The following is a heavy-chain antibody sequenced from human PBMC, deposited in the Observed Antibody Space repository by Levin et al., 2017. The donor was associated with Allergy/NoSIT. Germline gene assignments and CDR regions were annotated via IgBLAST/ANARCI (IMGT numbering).Heavy chain of an antibody. V-gene: IGHV3-74*01. CDR3: ARAVVTRRRYFDY. J-gene: IGHJ4*02. CDR2: INSDDSST. D-gene: IGHD4-23*01. Sequence: GESLKISCAASGFTFSSYWMHWVRQVPGKGLVWVSRINSDDSSTNYADSVKGRFTISRDNAKNTLYLQMNSLRAEDTAVYYCARAVVTRRRYFDYWGQGTLVTVSS. CDR1: GFTFSSYW.